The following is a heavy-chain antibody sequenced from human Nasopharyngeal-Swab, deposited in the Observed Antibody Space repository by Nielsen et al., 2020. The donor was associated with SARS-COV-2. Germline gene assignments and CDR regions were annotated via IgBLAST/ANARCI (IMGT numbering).Heavy chain of an antibody. CDR3: VGSSWYGDYYYYYGMDV. V-gene: IGHV4-39*07. J-gene: IGHJ6*02. CDR2: IYYSGST. D-gene: IGHD6-13*01. CDR1: GGSISSGSYY. Sequence: AGSLRLSCTVSGGSISSGSYYWGWIRQPPGKGLEWIGSIYYSGSTYYNPSLKSRVTISVDTSKNQFSLKLSSVTAADTAVYYCVGSSWYGDYYYYYGMDVWGQGTTVTVSS.